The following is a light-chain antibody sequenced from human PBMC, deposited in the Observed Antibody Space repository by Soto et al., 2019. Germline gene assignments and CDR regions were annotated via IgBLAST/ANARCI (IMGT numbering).Light chain of an antibody. V-gene: IGKV1-27*01. Sequence: DIQMTQSPSSLSASVGDRVTITCRASQGISNYLAWYQQKPGKVPKLLIYAASTLQSGVPSRFSGSGSGTDFTLTISSLPPEDDATHYCPTYTSAQYTFGQGTKLEIK. CDR2: AAS. CDR1: QGISNY. J-gene: IGKJ2*01. CDR3: PTYTSAQYT.